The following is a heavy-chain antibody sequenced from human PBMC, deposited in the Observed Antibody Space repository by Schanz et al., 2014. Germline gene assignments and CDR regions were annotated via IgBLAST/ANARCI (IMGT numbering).Heavy chain of an antibody. D-gene: IGHD6-13*01. V-gene: IGHV3-21*02. Sequence: EVRLVESGGGLVQPGGSLRLSCEASGFDFNSYSMNWVRQAPGKGLEWVSSSSSSSSYTYYADSVKGRFTISRDNAKNSLYLHMNSLRAEDTAVYYCAREQIMAAAGLVDYWGHGTLVTVSS. CDR2: SSSSSSYT. CDR3: AREQIMAAAGLVDY. J-gene: IGHJ4*01. CDR1: GFDFNSYS.